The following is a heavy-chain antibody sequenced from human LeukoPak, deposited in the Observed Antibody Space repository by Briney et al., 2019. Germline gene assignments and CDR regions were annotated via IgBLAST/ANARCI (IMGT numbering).Heavy chain of an antibody. CDR3: ARNFAPSIAARPGDWFDP. CDR1: GFTFSSYG. V-gene: IGHV3-23*01. J-gene: IGHJ5*02. CDR2: ISGSGGST. D-gene: IGHD6-6*01. Sequence: PGGSLRLSCAASGFTFSSYGMSWVRQAPGKGLEWVSAISGSGGSTYYADSVKGRFTISRDNSKNTLYLQMNSLRAEDTAVYYCARNFAPSIAARPGDWFDPWGQGTLVTVSS.